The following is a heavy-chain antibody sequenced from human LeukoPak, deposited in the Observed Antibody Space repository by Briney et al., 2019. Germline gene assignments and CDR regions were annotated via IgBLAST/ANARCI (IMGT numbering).Heavy chain of an antibody. CDR3: ARESGKFDY. Sequence: GGSLRLSCVASGLPIGDFAMHWVRQAPGQGLEWVSLISGDGVSTFFTDSVKDRFSISRDNSKNSLFLEMSSLRTEDTAMYYCARESGKFDYWGQGTLVAVSS. V-gene: IGHV3-43*02. CDR2: ISGDGVST. J-gene: IGHJ4*02. CDR1: GLPIGDFA.